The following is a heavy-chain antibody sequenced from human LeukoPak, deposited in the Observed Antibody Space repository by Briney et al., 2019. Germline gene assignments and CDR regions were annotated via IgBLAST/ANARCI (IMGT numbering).Heavy chain of an antibody. V-gene: IGHV3-33*01. CDR1: GFTFSSYG. D-gene: IGHD2-15*01. J-gene: IGHJ4*02. CDR2: IWYDGSNK. Sequence: GRSLRLSCAASGFTFSSYGMHWVRQAPGKGLEWVAVIWYDGSNKYYADSVKGRFTISRDNFKNTLYLQMNSLRAEDTAVYYCAIDCSGGTCYSYDYWGQGTLVTVSS. CDR3: AIDCSGGTCYSYDY.